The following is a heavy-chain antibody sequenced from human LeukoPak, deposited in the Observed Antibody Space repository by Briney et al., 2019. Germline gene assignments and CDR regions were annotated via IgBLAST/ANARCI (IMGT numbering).Heavy chain of an antibody. Sequence: PGGSLRLSCAASGFTFSSYAMHWVRQAPGKGLEWVAFISYDGSNKYYADSVKGRFTISRDNSKNTLYLQMNSLRAEDTAVYYCAKEIYGSGNFPPLENWGQGTLVTVSS. CDR1: GFTFSSYA. CDR2: ISYDGSNK. J-gene: IGHJ4*02. CDR3: AKEIYGSGNFPPLEN. V-gene: IGHV3-30*02. D-gene: IGHD3-10*01.